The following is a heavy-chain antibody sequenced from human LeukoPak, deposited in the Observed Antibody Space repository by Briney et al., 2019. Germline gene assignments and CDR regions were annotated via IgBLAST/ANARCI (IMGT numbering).Heavy chain of an antibody. J-gene: IGHJ4*02. V-gene: IGHV1-3*01. CDR1: GYTFTSYA. CDR2: INAGNGNT. CDR3: ARAERAADDFDY. Sequence: ASVKVSCKASGYTFTSYAMHWVRQAPGQRLEWMGWINAGNGNTKYSQKFQGRVTITRDTSASTAYMELSSLRSEDTAVYYCARAERAADDFDYWGQGTLDTVSS. D-gene: IGHD6-13*01.